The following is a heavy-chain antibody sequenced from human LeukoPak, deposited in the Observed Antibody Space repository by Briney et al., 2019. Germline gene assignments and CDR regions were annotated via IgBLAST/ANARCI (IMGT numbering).Heavy chain of an antibody. Sequence: ASVKVSCKVSGDTLTELSTHWVRQAPGKGLEWMRGFDPEDGQAIYAQKFQGRVTMTEDTSTDTAYMEMNSLRSEDTAVYYCAAGGPWDLLTYWGQGTLVTVSS. CDR2: FDPEDGQA. V-gene: IGHV1-24*01. J-gene: IGHJ4*02. CDR1: GDTLTELS. D-gene: IGHD1-26*01. CDR3: AAGGPWDLLTY.